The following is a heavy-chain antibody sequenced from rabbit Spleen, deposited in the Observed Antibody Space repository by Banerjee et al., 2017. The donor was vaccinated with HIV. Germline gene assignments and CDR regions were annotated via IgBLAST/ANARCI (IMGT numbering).Heavy chain of an antibody. CDR2: IDIGSRDFI. V-gene: IGHV1S45*01. CDR1: GISFSNYNF. Sequence: QEQLEESGGGLVQPGASLTLTCTASGISFSNYNFMCWVRQDPGKGLEWIACIDIGSRDFIYYASWAKGRFTISKTSSTTVTLQMTSLTVADTATYFCARDPGSSFSTYGMDLWGPGTLVTVS. D-gene: IGHD8-1*01. CDR3: ARDPGSSFSTYGMDL. J-gene: IGHJ6*01.